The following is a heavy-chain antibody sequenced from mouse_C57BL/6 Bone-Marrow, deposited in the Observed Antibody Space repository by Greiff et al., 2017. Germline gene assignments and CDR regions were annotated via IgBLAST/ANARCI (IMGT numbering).Heavy chain of an antibody. V-gene: IGHV1-81*01. CDR3: ARTSEFITTVVAFDY. CDR2: IYPRSGNT. CDR1: GYTFTSYG. D-gene: IGHD1-1*01. J-gene: IGHJ2*01. Sequence: QVHVKQSGAELARPGASVKLSCKASGYTFTSYGISWVKQRTGQGLEWIGEIYPRSGNTYYNEKFKGKATLTADKSSSTAYMELRSLTSEDSAVYFCARTSEFITTVVAFDYWGQGTTLTVSS.